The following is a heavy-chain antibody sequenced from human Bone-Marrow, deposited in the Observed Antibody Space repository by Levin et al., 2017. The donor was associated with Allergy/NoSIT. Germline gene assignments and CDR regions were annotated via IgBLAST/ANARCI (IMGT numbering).Heavy chain of an antibody. CDR2: MNPNSGNT. CDR1: GYTFTSYD. Sequence: GESLKISCKASGYTFTSYDINWVRQATGQGLEWMGWMNPNSGNTGYAQKFQGRVTMTRNTSISTAYMELSSLRSEDTAVYYCARGSIVATYYWGQGTLVTVSS. J-gene: IGHJ4*02. CDR3: ARGSIVATYY. D-gene: IGHD5-12*01. V-gene: IGHV1-8*01.